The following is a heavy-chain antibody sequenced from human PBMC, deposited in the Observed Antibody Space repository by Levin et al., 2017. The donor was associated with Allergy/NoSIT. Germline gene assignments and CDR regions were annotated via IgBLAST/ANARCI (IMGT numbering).Heavy chain of an antibody. D-gene: IGHD3-22*01. Sequence: PGGSLRLSCAASGFTFSSYSMNWVRQAPGKGLEWVSSISSSSSYIYYADSVKGRFTISRDNAKNSLYLQMNSLRAEDTAVYYCARDPDYDSSGYYLDIWGQGTMVTVSS. J-gene: IGHJ3*02. V-gene: IGHV3-21*01. CDR2: ISSSSSYI. CDR3: ARDPDYDSSGYYLDI. CDR1: GFTFSSYS.